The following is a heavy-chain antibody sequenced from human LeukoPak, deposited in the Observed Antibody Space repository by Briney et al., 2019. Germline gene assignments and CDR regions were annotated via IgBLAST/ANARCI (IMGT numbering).Heavy chain of an antibody. J-gene: IGHJ4*02. CDR1: GYTFTSYG. V-gene: IGHV1-69*13. D-gene: IGHD5-24*01. CDR3: ARVDPNKRWLQLHDY. Sequence: SVKVSCKASGYTFTSYGISWVRQAPGQGLEWMGGIIPIFGTANYAQKFQGRVTITADESTSTAYMELSSLRSEDTAVYYCARVDPNKRWLQLHDYWGQGTLVTVSS. CDR2: IIPIFGTA.